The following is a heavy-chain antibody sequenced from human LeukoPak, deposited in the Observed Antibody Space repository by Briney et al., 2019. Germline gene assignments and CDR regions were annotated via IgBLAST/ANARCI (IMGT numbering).Heavy chain of an antibody. J-gene: IGHJ4*02. CDR2: IDWDNDK. D-gene: IGHD3-22*01. CDR1: GFSLSTGGMC. CDR3: ARGHYDTSAYIDY. V-gene: IGHV2-70*11. Sequence: SGPALVKPTQTLTLTCTFSGFSLSTGGMCVSWIRQPPGKALEWLARIDWDNDKYYSTSLKTRLTISKDTSKNQVVLTVTNMDPVDTATYYCARGHYDTSAYIDYWGQGTLVTVSS.